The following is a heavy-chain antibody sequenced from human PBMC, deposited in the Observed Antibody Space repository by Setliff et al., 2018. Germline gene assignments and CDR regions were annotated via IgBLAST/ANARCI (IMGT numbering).Heavy chain of an antibody. CDR2: IYHNGNT. Sequence: SETLSLTCTVSGGSISPYFWSWIRQPPGKGLEWIGYIYHNGNTNYKPSLKGRVAMSVDTSKRQFSLKLNSVTAADTAVYYCARERYFDWFFEDWGHGTLVTVS. CDR3: ARERYFDWFFED. V-gene: IGHV4-59*12. J-gene: IGHJ4*01. D-gene: IGHD3-9*01. CDR1: GGSISPYF.